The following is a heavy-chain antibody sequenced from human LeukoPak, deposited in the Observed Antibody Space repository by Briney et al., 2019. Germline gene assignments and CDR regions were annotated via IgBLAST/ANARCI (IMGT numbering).Heavy chain of an antibody. D-gene: IGHD2-21*01. V-gene: IGHV3-23*01. CDR2: ISGSGGST. Sequence: GGSLRLSCAASGFTFSSYAMSWVRQAPGKGLEWLSAISGSGGSTYYADSVKGRFTISRDNSKNTLYLQMNSLRAEDTAVYYCAKFLPTHIVVANYYFDYWGQGTLVTVSS. CDR3: AKFLPTHIVVANYYFDY. CDR1: GFTFSSYA. J-gene: IGHJ4*02.